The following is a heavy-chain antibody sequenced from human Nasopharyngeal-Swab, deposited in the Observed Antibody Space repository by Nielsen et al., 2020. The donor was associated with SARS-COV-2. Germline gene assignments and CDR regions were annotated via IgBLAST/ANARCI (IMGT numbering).Heavy chain of an antibody. CDR2: VSYDGSSK. D-gene: IGHD5-24*01. J-gene: IGHJ4*02. CDR3: ARDMGRDGYNYPFDY. V-gene: IGHV3-30-3*01. Sequence: GREAPGRGVECVSVVSYDGSSKHYAESVKGRFTISRDNSKNTLYLHMNSLRAEYTAVFYCARDMGRDGYNYPFDYWGQGTLVTVSS.